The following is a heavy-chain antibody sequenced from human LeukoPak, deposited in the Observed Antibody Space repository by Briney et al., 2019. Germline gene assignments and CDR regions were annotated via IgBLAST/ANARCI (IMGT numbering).Heavy chain of an antibody. Sequence: GASVKVSCKASGYSFTSHYMHWVRQAPGQGLEWMGLINPSGSSTLYAQKFQGRVTMTRDMSTTTDYMELSSLRSEDTAVYYCARDLVRGSYSPPLGYWGQGTLVTVSS. CDR3: ARDLVRGSYSPPLGY. V-gene: IGHV1-46*01. J-gene: IGHJ4*02. CDR2: INPSGSST. D-gene: IGHD1-26*01. CDR1: GYSFTSHY.